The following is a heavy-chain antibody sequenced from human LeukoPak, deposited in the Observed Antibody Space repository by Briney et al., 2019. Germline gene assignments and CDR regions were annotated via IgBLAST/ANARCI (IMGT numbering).Heavy chain of an antibody. CDR2: ITGSSSTI. J-gene: IGHJ4*02. CDR3: AKDYSSGWRTGFDY. Sequence: PGGSLRLSCAASGFTFSSYSMNWVRQAPGKGLEWISYITGSSSTIYYADPVKGRFTISRDNSKNSLYLQMNSLRTEDTALYYCAKDYSSGWRTGFDYWGQGTLVTVSS. V-gene: IGHV3-48*04. CDR1: GFTFSSYS. D-gene: IGHD6-19*01.